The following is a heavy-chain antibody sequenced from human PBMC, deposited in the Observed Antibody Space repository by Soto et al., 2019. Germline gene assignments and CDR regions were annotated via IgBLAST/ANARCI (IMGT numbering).Heavy chain of an antibody. V-gene: IGHV3-30*18. D-gene: IGHD2-8*01. CDR2: ISYDGSNK. Sequence: GGSLRLSCAASGFTFSSYGMHWVRQAPGKGLEWVAVISYDGSNKYYADSVKGRFTISRDNSKNTLYLQMNSLRAEDTAVYYCAKDPGDYGTKTNYYMDVWGKGTTVTVSS. CDR3: AKDPGDYGTKTNYYMDV. J-gene: IGHJ6*03. CDR1: GFTFSSYG.